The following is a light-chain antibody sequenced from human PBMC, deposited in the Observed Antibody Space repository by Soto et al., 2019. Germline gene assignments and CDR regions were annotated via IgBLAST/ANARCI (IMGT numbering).Light chain of an antibody. CDR2: EVS. CDR3: TSYRIDSTPVV. Sequence: QAVVTQPPSVSGTPGQRVIISCSGGTSNIGNRTVNWYQHLPGTAPKLMIFEVSNRPSGVSNRFSGSKSGNTASLTISGLQADDEAAYFCTSYRIDSTPVVFGGGTKLTVL. V-gene: IGLV1-44*01. J-gene: IGLJ2*01. CDR1: TSNIGNRT.